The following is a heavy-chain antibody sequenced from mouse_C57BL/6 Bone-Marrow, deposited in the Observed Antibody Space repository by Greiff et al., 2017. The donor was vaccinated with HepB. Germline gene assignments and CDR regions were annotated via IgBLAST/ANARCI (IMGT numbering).Heavy chain of an antibody. CDR2: ISSGGDYI. CDR1: GFTFSSYA. CDR3: TRGHSYGSSHPNCFDY. D-gene: IGHD1-1*01. Sequence: EVKLVESGEGLVKPGGSLKLSCAASGFTFSSYAMSWVRQTPEKRLEWVAYISSGGDYIYYADTVKGRFTISRDNARNTLYLQISSLKSEDTAMYYCTRGHSYGSSHPNCFDYWGQGTTLTVSS. J-gene: IGHJ2*01. V-gene: IGHV5-9-1*02.